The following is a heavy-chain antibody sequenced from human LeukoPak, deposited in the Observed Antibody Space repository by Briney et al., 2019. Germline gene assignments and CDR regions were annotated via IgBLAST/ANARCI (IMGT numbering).Heavy chain of an antibody. CDR1: GFTFSSYE. D-gene: IGHD3-9*01. J-gene: IGHJ6*04. Sequence: GGSLRLSCAASGFTFSSYEMNWVRQAPGKGLEWVSYISSSGSTIYYADSVKGRFTISRDNAKNSLYLQMNSLRAEDTAVYYCASTTGRFFDCLSPATEAYSTNGMAVWGKGPRVTVPS. V-gene: IGHV3-48*03. CDR3: ASTTGRFFDCLSPATEAYSTNGMAV. CDR2: ISSSGSTI.